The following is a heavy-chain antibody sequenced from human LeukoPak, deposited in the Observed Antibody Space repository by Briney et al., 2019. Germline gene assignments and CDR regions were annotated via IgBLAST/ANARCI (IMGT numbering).Heavy chain of an antibody. CDR1: GFTFGDYG. CDR2: IRSEAYDTTP. J-gene: IGHJ4*02. D-gene: IGHD5-12*01. V-gene: IGHV3-49*03. CDR3: SRAAGYDFILEY. Sequence: GGSLRLSGTASGFTFGDYGMSWFRQAPGKGLEWVGFIRSEAYDTTPQYGASVKGRFTISKDDSRRIAFLQMSGLKAEDTAVYYCSRAAGYDFILEYWGQGTLVTVSS.